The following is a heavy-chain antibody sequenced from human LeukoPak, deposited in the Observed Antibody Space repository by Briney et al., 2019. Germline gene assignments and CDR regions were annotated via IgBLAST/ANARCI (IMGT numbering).Heavy chain of an antibody. Sequence: SQTLSLTCTVSGGSISSGDYYCRWIRQPPGKGLEGIGYIYYSGSTYDNPSLKSRVTISVDTSQNQFSLKLSSVTAADTALYYCAGSFSGSYHSAFDIWGQGTMVTVSS. CDR2: IYYSGST. CDR3: AGSFSGSYHSAFDI. J-gene: IGHJ3*02. CDR1: GGSISSGDYY. D-gene: IGHD1-26*01. V-gene: IGHV4-30-4*08.